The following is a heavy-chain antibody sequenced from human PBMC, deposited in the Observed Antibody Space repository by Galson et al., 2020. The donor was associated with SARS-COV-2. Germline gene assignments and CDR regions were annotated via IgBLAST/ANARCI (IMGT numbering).Heavy chain of an antibody. CDR2: INHSVST. D-gene: IGHD6-19*01. CDR1: GGSFSGYY. V-gene: IGHV4-34*01. CDR3: ARGLYSSGWYGKRYYFDY. Sequence: SETLSPTCAVYGGSFSGYYWSWIRQPPGKGLEWIGEINHSVSTNYNPSLKSRVTIPVDTSKTQFSVKLSSVTAADTAVYYCARGLYSSGWYGKRYYFDYWGQGTLVTVSS. J-gene: IGHJ4*02.